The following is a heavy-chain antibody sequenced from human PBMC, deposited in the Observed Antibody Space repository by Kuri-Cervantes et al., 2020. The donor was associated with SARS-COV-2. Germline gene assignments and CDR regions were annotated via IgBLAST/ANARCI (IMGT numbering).Heavy chain of an antibody. CDR1: GYSFYTYW. CDR3: ARAVAGDY. CDR2: IDPSDSYT. Sequence: GESLKISCKGSGYSFYTYWISWVRQMPGKGLGWVGRIDPSDSYTNYSPSFQGHVTISADKSISTAYLQWSSLKASDTAMYYCARAVAGDYWGQGTLVTVSS. V-gene: IGHV5-10-1*01. D-gene: IGHD6-19*01. J-gene: IGHJ4*02.